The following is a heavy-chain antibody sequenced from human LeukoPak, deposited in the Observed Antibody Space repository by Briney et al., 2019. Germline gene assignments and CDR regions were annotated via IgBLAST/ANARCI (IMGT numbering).Heavy chain of an antibody. J-gene: IGHJ4*02. Sequence: GGSLRLSCAASGFTFSSYGMHGVRQAPGKGLEWVAVISYDGSNKYYADSVKGRFTISRDNSKNTLYLQMNSLRAEDTAVYYCAKDRHFDYWGQGTLVTVSS. V-gene: IGHV3-30*18. CDR3: AKDRHFDY. CDR1: GFTFSSYG. CDR2: ISYDGSNK.